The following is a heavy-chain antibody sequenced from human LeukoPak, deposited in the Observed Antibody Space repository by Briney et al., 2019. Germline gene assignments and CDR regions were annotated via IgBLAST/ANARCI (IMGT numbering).Heavy chain of an antibody. CDR2: IIPILGIA. V-gene: IGHV1-69*04. Sequence: ASVKVSCTASGGTFSSYAISWVRQAPGQGLEWMGRIIPILGIANYAQKFQGRVTITADKSTSTAYMELSSLRSEDTAVYYCARGLLGYSYGEAAFDYWGQGTLVTVSS. J-gene: IGHJ4*02. CDR1: GGTFSSYA. CDR3: ARGLLGYSYGEAAFDY. D-gene: IGHD5-18*01.